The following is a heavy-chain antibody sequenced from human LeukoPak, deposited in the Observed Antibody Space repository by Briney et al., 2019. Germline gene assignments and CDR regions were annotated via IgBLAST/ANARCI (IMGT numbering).Heavy chain of an antibody. Sequence: PSETLSLTCAVYGGSFSGYCWSWIRQPPGKGLEWIGEINHSGSTNYNPSLKSRVTISVDTSKNQFSLKLSSVTAADTAVYYCARIDSSWYYYYMDVWGKGTTVTVSS. CDR1: GGSFSGYC. CDR2: INHSGST. V-gene: IGHV4-34*01. CDR3: ARIDSSWYYYYMDV. J-gene: IGHJ6*03. D-gene: IGHD6-13*01.